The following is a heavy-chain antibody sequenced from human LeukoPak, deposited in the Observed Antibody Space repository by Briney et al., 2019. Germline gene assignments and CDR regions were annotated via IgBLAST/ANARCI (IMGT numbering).Heavy chain of an antibody. J-gene: IGHJ5*02. Sequence: SETLSLTCTVSGGSISSYYWSWIRQPPGKGLERIGYIYYSGCTNYNPSLKSRVTISVDTSKNQFSLKLSSVTAADTAVYYCARTLLWFGEAYNHNWFDPWGQGTLVTVSS. CDR3: ARTLLWFGEAYNHNWFDP. D-gene: IGHD3-10*01. CDR1: GGSISSYY. V-gene: IGHV4-59*08. CDR2: IYYSGCT.